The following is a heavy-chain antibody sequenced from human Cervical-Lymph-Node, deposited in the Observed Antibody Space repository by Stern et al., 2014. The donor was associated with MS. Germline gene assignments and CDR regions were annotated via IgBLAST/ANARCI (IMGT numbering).Heavy chain of an antibody. CDR3: ARGFSSSWYGGRFFNY. CDR2: LYYSGHT. D-gene: IGHD6-13*01. Sequence: QVQLDDSAPGLVKPSDTRSLTYTVSGGSISRYYWSWILPAPGNGLEWITNLYYSGHTDYNPSLQGRVTVSVDTSKNQVSLRLSSVTAADTAVYYCARGFSSSWYGGRFFNYWGQGTLVTVSS. CDR1: GGSISRYY. V-gene: IGHV4-59*01. J-gene: IGHJ4*02.